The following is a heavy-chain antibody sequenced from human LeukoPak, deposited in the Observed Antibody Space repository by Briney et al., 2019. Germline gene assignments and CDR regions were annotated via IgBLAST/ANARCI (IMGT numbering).Heavy chain of an antibody. CDR3: EKDGGRGSYSYLDC. D-gene: IGHD1-26*01. CDR2: VGGGGAAT. CDR1: GFTFTKYA. V-gene: IGHV3-23*01. Sequence: AGGSLRLSCVTSGFTFTKYAMSWVRQAPGKGLEWVSAVGGGGAATYYADSVQGRFTISRDNSKNTLYLQMNSLRAEDTAVYYCEKDGGRGSYSYLDCWGQGTLVTVSS. J-gene: IGHJ4*02.